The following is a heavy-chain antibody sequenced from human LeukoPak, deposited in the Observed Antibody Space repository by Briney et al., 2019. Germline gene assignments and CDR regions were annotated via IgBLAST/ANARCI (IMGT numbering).Heavy chain of an antibody. V-gene: IGHV4-59*01. CDR1: GGSISTYY. J-gene: IGHJ4*02. Sequence: PSETPSLTCTVSGGSISTYYWSWIRQPPGKGLEWIGYIYYSGITNYNPSLKSRVTMSVDTSKNQFSLKLSSVTAADTAVYYCARAGNYYGSGGAGPIDFDYWGQGTLVTVSS. D-gene: IGHD3-10*01. CDR3: ARAGNYYGSGGAGPIDFDY. CDR2: IYYSGIT.